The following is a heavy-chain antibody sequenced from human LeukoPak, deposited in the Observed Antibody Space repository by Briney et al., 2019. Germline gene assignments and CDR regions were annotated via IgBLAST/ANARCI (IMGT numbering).Heavy chain of an antibody. D-gene: IGHD5-24*01. CDR2: IKQDGSEK. CDR1: GFTFSSYW. Sequence: GGSLRLSCAASGFTFSSYWMSWVRQAPGKGLEWVANIKQDGSEKYYVDSVKGRFTISRDNSKNTLYLQMNSLRAEDTAVYYCAKDRHGPFDYWGQGTLVTVSS. J-gene: IGHJ4*02. CDR3: AKDRHGPFDY. V-gene: IGHV3-7*03.